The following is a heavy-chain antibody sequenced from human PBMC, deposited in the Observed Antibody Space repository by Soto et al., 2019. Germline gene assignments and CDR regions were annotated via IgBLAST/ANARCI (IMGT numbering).Heavy chain of an antibody. Sequence: QVQLVEPGGGVVQPGRSLRLSCAASGFTFSSYGMHWVRQAPGKGLEWVAVISYDGSNKYYADSVKGRFTISRDNSKNTLYLQMNSLRAEDTAVYYCAKAGNYGDYAPLSYWGQGTLVTVSS. J-gene: IGHJ4*02. CDR1: GFTFSSYG. D-gene: IGHD4-17*01. V-gene: IGHV3-30*18. CDR3: AKAGNYGDYAPLSY. CDR2: ISYDGSNK.